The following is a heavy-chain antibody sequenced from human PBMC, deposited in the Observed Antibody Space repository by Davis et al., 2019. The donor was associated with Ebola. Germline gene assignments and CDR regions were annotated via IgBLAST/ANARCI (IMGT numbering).Heavy chain of an antibody. D-gene: IGHD4/OR15-4a*01. J-gene: IGHJ4*02. Sequence: PGGSLRLSCTASGFTFGDYAMSWFRQAPGKGLEWVSVIYRGGSTYYADSVKGRFTISRDNSKNTLYLQMNSLRAEDTAVYYCARSSGFRLTFDYWGQGTLVTVSS. CDR1: GFTFGDYA. CDR3: ARSSGFRLTFDY. V-gene: IGHV3-66*01. CDR2: IYRGGST.